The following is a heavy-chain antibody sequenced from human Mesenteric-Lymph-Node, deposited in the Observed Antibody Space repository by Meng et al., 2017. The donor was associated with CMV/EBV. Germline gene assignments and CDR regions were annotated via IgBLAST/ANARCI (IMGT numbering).Heavy chain of an antibody. CDR3: ARGSSYDILTGYFDY. CDR1: GGSFSGYY. V-gene: IGHV4-34*01. Sequence: QGGAGLFKPSETLAVTCAVYGGSFSGYYWNWIRQSPEKGLEWIGEINHSGSTTYNPSFTSRVIISVDTSTNQISLNMSSVTAADTAVYYCARGSSYDILTGYFDYWGQGALVTVSS. D-gene: IGHD3-9*01. J-gene: IGHJ4*02. CDR2: INHSGST.